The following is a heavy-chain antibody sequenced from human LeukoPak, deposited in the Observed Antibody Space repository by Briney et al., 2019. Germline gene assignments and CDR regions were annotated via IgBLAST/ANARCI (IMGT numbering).Heavy chain of an antibody. CDR2: IKSKTDGGTT. CDR1: GFSFSNAW. V-gene: IGHV3-15*01. D-gene: IGHD2-2*02. Sequence: GGSLRLSCAASGFSFSNAWMSWVRQAPGKGLEWVGRIKSKTDGGTTDYAAPVKGRFTISRDDSKNTLFLQVNSLKTEDTAVYYCTTDPCSTTGCYIHWGQGTLVTVSS. CDR3: TTDPCSTTGCYIH. J-gene: IGHJ4*02.